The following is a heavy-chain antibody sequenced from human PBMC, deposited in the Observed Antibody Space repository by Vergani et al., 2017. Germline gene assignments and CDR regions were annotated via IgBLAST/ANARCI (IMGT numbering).Heavy chain of an antibody. CDR2: IYYSGST. Sequence: QVQLQESGPGLVKPSETLSLTCTVAGGPVSSGSYYWSWLRQPPGKGLEWIGYIYYSGSTNYNPSLKSRVTMSVDTSKNQFSLKLSSVTAADTAVYYCAGGGTARHGYFDYWGQGILVTVSS. CDR1: GGPVSSGSYY. J-gene: IGHJ4*02. V-gene: IGHV4-61*01. CDR3: AGGGTARHGYFDY. D-gene: IGHD6-6*01.